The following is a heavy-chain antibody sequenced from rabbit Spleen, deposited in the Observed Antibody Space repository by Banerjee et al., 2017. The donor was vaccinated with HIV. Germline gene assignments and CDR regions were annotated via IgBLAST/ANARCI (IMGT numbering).Heavy chain of an antibody. D-gene: IGHD8-1*01. J-gene: IGHJ6*01. Sequence: QSLEESGGGLVKPEGSLTLTCTASGFDLSSYYYMCWVRQAPGKGLEWIACIDSGSSGFTYFASWAKGRFTISKTSSTTVTLQMTSLTVADTAIYFCARDSASSFSSYGLDLLGQGTLVPVS. CDR1: GFDLSSYYY. CDR3: ARDSASSFSSYGLDL. CDR2: IDSGSSGFT. V-gene: IGHV1S40*01.